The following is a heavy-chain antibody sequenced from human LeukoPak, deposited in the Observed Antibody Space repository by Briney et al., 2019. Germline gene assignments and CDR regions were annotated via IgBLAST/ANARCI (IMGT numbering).Heavy chain of an antibody. D-gene: IGHD2-2*01. CDR1: GYTFTGYY. Sequence: GASVKVSCKASGYTFTGYYMHWVRQAPGQGLEWMGRINPNSGGTNYAQKFQGRVTMTRDTSISTAYMELSRLRSDDTAVYYCARDSSSTSTYYYYYYYMDVWGKGTTVTVSS. CDR3: ARDSSSTSTYYYYYYYMDV. J-gene: IGHJ6*03. V-gene: IGHV1-2*06. CDR2: INPNSGGT.